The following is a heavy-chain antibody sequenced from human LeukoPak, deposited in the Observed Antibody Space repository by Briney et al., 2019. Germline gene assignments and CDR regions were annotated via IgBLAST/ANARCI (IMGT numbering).Heavy chain of an antibody. J-gene: IGHJ4*02. CDR1: GFTFSDYY. V-gene: IGHV3-7*01. CDR2: IKQDGSEK. Sequence: GGSLRLSCAASGFTFSDYYMSWIRQAPGKGLEWVANIKQDGSEKYYVDSVKGRFTISRDNAKNSLYLQMNSLRAEDTAVYYCARGKSVRWAAGRNPIGYWGQGTLVTVSS. D-gene: IGHD6-13*01. CDR3: ARGKSVRWAAGRNPIGY.